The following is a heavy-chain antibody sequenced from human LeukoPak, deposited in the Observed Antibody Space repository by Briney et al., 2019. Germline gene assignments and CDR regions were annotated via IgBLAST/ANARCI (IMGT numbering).Heavy chain of an antibody. V-gene: IGHV3-23*01. CDR2: ISVSGNT. D-gene: IGHD6-13*01. J-gene: IGHJ4*02. CDR3: AKGGSSSWDYFDS. Sequence: PGGSLRLSCAASGFTLSSYAMSWVRQAPGKGLEWVSAISVSGNTYHADSVKGRFTISRDNSKNTLYLQMNSLRVEDTAIYYCAKGGSSSWDYFDSWGQGTLVTVSP. CDR1: GFTLSSYA.